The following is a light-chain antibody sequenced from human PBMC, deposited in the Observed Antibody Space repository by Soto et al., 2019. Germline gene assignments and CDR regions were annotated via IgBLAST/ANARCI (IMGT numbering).Light chain of an antibody. V-gene: IGKV1-5*03. CDR2: KAS. Sequence: DIQMTQSPSTLSGSVGDRVTITCRASQTISSWLAWYQQKPGKAPKLLIYKASTLKSGVPSRFSGSGSGTEFTLNISSLQPDDFATYYCQHYNSYSEAFGQATKVDIK. CDR1: QTISSW. J-gene: IGKJ1*01. CDR3: QHYNSYSEA.